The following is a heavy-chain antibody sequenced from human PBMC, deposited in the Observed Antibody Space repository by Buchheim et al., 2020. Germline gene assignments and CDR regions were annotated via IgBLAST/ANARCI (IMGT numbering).Heavy chain of an antibody. CDR1: GFTFGDYA. Sequence: EVQLVESGGGLVQPGRSLRLSCTASGFTFGDYAMSWVRQAPGKGLEWVGFIRSKAYGGTTEYAASVNGRFTISRDDSKSIAYLQMNSLKTEDTAVYYCTRDGGGAPSDYYGMDVWGQGTT. CDR2: IRSKAYGGTT. CDR3: TRDGGGAPSDYYGMDV. D-gene: IGHD2-21*01. V-gene: IGHV3-49*04. J-gene: IGHJ6*02.